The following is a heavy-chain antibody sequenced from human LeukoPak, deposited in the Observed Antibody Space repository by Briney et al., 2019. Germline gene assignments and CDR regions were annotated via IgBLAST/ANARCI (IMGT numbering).Heavy chain of an antibody. D-gene: IGHD6-19*01. CDR3: ASGGAYSSGWYDFDY. CDR1: GFTFSSYA. J-gene: IGHJ4*02. Sequence: GGSLRLSCAASGFTFSSYAMHWVRQAPGKGLEWVAVISYDGSNKYYADSVKGRFTISRDNSKNTLYLQMNSLRAEDTAVYYCASGGAYSSGWYDFDYWGQGTLVTVSS. CDR2: ISYDGSNK. V-gene: IGHV3-30*04.